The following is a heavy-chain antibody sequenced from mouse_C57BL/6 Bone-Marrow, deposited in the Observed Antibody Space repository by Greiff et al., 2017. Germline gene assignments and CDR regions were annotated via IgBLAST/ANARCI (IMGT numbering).Heavy chain of an antibody. V-gene: IGHV1-76*01. CDR2: IYPGSGNT. Sequence: VQLQQSGAELVRPGASVKLSCKASGYTFTDYYINWVKQRPGQGLEWIARIYPGSGNTYYNEKFKGKATLTAEKSSSTAYMQLSSLTSEDSAVYFCARIEKFAYWGQGTLVTVSA. CDR1: GYTFTDYY. CDR3: ARIEKFAY. J-gene: IGHJ3*01.